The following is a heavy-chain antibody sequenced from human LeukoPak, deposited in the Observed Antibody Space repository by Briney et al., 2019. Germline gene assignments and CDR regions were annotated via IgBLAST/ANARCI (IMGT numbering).Heavy chain of an antibody. Sequence: SETLSLTCTVSGGSIISYYWSWIRQPPGKGLEWIGYIYYSGSTNYNPSLKSRVTISVDTSKNQFSLKLSSVTAADTAVYYCARGGKWELPLDYWGQGTLVTVSS. V-gene: IGHV4-59*01. CDR3: ARGGKWELPLDY. CDR1: GGSIISYY. J-gene: IGHJ4*02. CDR2: IYYSGST. D-gene: IGHD1-26*01.